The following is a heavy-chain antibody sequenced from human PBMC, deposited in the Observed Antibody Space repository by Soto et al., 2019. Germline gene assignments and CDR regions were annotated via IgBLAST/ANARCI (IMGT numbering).Heavy chain of an antibody. CDR2: IIPIFGTA. J-gene: IGHJ6*02. CDR3: ARVKLSRITIFGVVTPPGGMDV. D-gene: IGHD3-3*01. V-gene: IGHV1-69*13. CDR1: GGTFSSYA. Sequence: ASVKVSCKASGGTFSSYAISWVRQAPGQGLEWMGGIIPIFGTANYAQKFQGRVTITADESTSTAYMELSSLRSEDTAVYYCARVKLSRITIFGVVTPPGGMDVWGQGTTVTVSS.